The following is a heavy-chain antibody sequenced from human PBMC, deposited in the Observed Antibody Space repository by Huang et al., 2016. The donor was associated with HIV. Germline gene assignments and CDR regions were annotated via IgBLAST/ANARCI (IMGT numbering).Heavy chain of an antibody. CDR3: ARERYYYDRSGYYTPVEYFHH. CDR2: ISGNNGKT. J-gene: IGHJ1*01. CDR1: GYTFTNYA. D-gene: IGHD3-22*01. V-gene: IGHV1-18*01. Sequence: QVQLVQSGAEVKKPGASVKVSCKASGYTFTNYAINWVRQAPGQSLEWMGWISGNNGKTNYAQKVQGRVTMIKDTATSTAYMELRSLISEDTAVYYCARERYYYDRSGYYTPVEYFHHWGQAPWSPSPQ.